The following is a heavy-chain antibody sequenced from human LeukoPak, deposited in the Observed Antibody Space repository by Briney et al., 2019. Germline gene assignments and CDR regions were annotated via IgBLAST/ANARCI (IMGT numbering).Heavy chain of an antibody. CDR3: ATPTRGGSYNPFDY. V-gene: IGHV5-51*01. D-gene: IGHD1-26*01. Sequence: IYPGDSHTRYSPSLQGQVTISADKSISTAYLQRSSLKASDTAMYYCATPTRGGSYNPFDYWGQGTLVTVSS. CDR2: IYPGDSHT. J-gene: IGHJ4*02.